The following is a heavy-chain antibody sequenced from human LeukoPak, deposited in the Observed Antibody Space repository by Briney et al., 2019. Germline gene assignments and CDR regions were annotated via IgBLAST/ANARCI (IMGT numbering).Heavy chain of an antibody. CDR3: ARDDFRASAFDI. V-gene: IGHV3-30*04. CDR1: GFTFSSYA. CDR2: ISYDGSNK. Sequence: SGGSLRLSCAASGFTFSSYAMHWVRQAPGKGLEWVAVISYDGSNKYYADSVKGRFTISRDNSKNTLYLQMNSLRAEDTAVYYCARDDFRASAFDIWGQGTMVTVSS. J-gene: IGHJ3*02. D-gene: IGHD3/OR15-3a*01.